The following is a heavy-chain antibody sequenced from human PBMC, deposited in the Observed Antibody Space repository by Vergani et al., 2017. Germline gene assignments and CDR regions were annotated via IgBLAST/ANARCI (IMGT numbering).Heavy chain of an antibody. D-gene: IGHD3-10*01. Sequence: QVQLVQSGAEVKKPGSSVKVSCKASGGTFSSYAISWVRQAPGQGLEWMGRIIPIFGTANYAQKFQGRVTITADESTSTAYMELSSLRSEDTAVYYCAIAPYYYGSGSPVPHYYGMDVWGQGTTVTFSS. J-gene: IGHJ6*02. V-gene: IGHV1-69*13. CDR1: GGTFSSYA. CDR3: AIAPYYYGSGSPVPHYYGMDV. CDR2: IIPIFGTA.